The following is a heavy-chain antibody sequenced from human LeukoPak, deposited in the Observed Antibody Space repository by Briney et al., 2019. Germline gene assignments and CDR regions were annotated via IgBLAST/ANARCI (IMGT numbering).Heavy chain of an antibody. Sequence: GGTLRLSCAASGFTLSSYNMNWVRQPPGKGLEWVSYISSRPTTTYYADSVKGRFTISRDNAKNSLYLQMNSLRDEDTAVYYCARRGAYGSGTYYNAFDIWGQGTVVTVSS. CDR2: ISSRPTTT. D-gene: IGHD3-10*01. CDR1: GFTLSSYN. CDR3: ARRGAYGSGTYYNAFDI. V-gene: IGHV3-48*02. J-gene: IGHJ3*02.